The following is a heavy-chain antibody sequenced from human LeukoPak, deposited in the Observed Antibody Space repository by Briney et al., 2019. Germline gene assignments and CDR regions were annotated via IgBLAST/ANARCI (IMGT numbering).Heavy chain of an antibody. D-gene: IGHD3-10*01. CDR1: GFTFSSYA. Sequence: GGSRRLSCAASGFTFSSYAMSGVRQAPGNGLEGVSASSGSGSSTYYADSVKGRFTISRDNSKNTLYLQMNSLRAEDTAVYYCAKDANYYGSGSNWGQGTLVTVSS. V-gene: IGHV3-23*01. CDR2: SSGSGSST. CDR3: AKDANYYGSGSN. J-gene: IGHJ4*02.